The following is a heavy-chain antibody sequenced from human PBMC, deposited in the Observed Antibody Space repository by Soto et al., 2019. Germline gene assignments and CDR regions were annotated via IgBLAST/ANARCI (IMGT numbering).Heavy chain of an antibody. V-gene: IGHV3-33*01. CDR2: IWYDGSNK. CDR1: GFTFSSYD. J-gene: IGHJ4*02. Sequence: GGSLRLSCAASGFTFSSYDMPWVRQAPGKXLXXVAVIWYDGSNKYYADSVKGRFTIYRDNSKNTLYLQMNSLRAEETAVYYCARGPRITYYYDSSGYSPFDYWGQGTLVTVSS. CDR3: ARGPRITYYYDSSGYSPFDY. D-gene: IGHD3-22*01.